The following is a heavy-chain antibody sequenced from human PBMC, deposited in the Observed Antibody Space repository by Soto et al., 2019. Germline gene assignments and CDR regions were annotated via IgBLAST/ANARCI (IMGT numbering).Heavy chain of an antibody. CDR1: GGSISSGGYY. Sequence: SETLSLTCTVSGGSISSGGYYWSWIRQHPGKGLEWIGYIYYNGSTYYNPSLKSRVTISVDTSKNQFSLKLSSVTAADTAVYYCARGTAYYDFWSGFPNTGYGMDVWGQGTTVTVSS. CDR2: IYYNGST. V-gene: IGHV4-31*03. J-gene: IGHJ6*02. CDR3: ARGTAYYDFWSGFPNTGYGMDV. D-gene: IGHD3-3*01.